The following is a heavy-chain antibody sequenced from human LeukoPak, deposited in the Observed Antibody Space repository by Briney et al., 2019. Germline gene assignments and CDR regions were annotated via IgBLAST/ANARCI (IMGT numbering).Heavy chain of an antibody. J-gene: IGHJ3*02. D-gene: IGHD6-6*01. CDR2: IYAGNSDT. V-gene: IGHV5-51*01. CDR3: ARPWEQLGDAFDI. Sequence: GESLKISCTGSGYSFSSYWIAWVRQTPGKGLEWMAIIYAGNSDTTYSPSFQGRVTISADRSLSNAYLQWSSLEASDTAMYYCARPWEQLGDAFDIWGQGTMVTVSS. CDR1: GYSFSSYW.